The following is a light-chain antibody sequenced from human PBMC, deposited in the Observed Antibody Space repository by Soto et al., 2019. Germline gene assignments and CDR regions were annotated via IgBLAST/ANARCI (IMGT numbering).Light chain of an antibody. CDR1: SSDVGGYDY. CDR2: EVT. J-gene: IGLJ1*01. Sequence: QSVLTQPASVSGSPGQSIAISCTGTSSDVGGYDYVSRYQQHPDKAPKLMIYEVTKRPSGVFNRFSGSKSGNTASLTISGLQPEDEADYYCSSHTSGSTRVFGSGTKVTVL. CDR3: SSHTSGSTRV. V-gene: IGLV2-14*01.